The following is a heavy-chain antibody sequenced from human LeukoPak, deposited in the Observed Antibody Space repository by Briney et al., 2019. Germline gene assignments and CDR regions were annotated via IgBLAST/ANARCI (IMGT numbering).Heavy chain of an antibody. J-gene: IGHJ1*01. CDR2: VSGTGLTT. Sequence: GGSLRLSCAASGFTFSSYAMSWVRQAPGKGLEWVSAVSGTGLTTYYADSVKGRFIVSRDNSKNTVYLQMNSLRVEDTAVYYGARGEYYYDGGYWGQGTLVTVSS. D-gene: IGHD3-22*01. CDR3: ARGEYYYDGGY. V-gene: IGHV3-23*01. CDR1: GFTFSSYA.